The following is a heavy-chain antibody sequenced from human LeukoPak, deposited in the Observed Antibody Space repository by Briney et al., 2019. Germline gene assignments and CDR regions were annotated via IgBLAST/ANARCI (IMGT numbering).Heavy chain of an antibody. V-gene: IGHV3-43*01. CDR2: ISWDGGNT. CDR1: GFTFDDYT. CDR3: TKAFFLYDFWSGLDS. Sequence: GGSLRLSCAASGFTFDDYTMHWVRQAPGKGLEWVSLISWDGGNTYYADSVKGRFTISRDNAKNSLYLQMNNLRTEDTALYYCTKAFFLYDFWSGLDSWGQGTLVTVSS. J-gene: IGHJ4*02. D-gene: IGHD3-3*01.